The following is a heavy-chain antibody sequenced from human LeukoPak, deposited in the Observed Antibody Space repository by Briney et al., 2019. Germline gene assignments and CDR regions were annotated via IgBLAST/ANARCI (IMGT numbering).Heavy chain of an antibody. J-gene: IGHJ4*02. CDR3: VRDQDEDRGSTTFDR. D-gene: IGHD1-26*01. CDR2: IWYDGGKR. CDR1: GYTFSSHG. Sequence: GGSLRLSCAASGYTFSSHGLHWVRQAPGKGLEWVAVIWYDGGKRYYADSVKGRFTISRDNAKNLLYLQMNSLRAGDTAIYYCVRDQDEDRGSTTFDRWGQGTLVTVSS. V-gene: IGHV3-33*01.